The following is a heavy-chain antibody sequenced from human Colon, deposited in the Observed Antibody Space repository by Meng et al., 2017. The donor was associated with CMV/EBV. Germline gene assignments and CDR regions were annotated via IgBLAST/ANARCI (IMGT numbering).Heavy chain of an antibody. CDR2: IYYSGST. CDR3: ARGVVRFLEWLNFDY. CDR1: GGSISSGGYY. D-gene: IGHD3-3*01. Sequence: SETLSLTCTVSGGSISSGGYYWSWIRQHPGKGLEWIGYIYYSGSTYYNPSLKSRVTISVDTSKNQFSLKLSSVTAADTAVYYCARGVVRFLEWLNFDYWGQGTLVTVSS. V-gene: IGHV4-31*03. J-gene: IGHJ4*02.